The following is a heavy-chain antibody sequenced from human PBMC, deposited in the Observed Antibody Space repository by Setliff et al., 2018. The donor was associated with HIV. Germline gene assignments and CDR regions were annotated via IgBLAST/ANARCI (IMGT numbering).Heavy chain of an antibody. CDR3: ARSIYEWGAFDI. CDR1: GYTFSAYG. Sequence: ASVKVSCKASGYTFSAYGISWVRQAPGQGLEWMGWINVNSGGTKYAQKFQGRITMTSDTSTSTVYMELSSLRSEDSAVYYCARSIYEWGAFDIWGQGTMVTVSS. J-gene: IGHJ3*02. CDR2: INVNSGGT. V-gene: IGHV1-18*01. D-gene: IGHD2-8*01.